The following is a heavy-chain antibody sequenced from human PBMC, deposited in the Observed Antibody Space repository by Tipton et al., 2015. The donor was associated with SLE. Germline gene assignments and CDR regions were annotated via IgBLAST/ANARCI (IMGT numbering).Heavy chain of an antibody. CDR2: IYHRGST. Sequence: TLSLTCTVSGDSIRSGYYWGWIRQPPGKGLEWIGSIYHRGSTYYNASLKSRVTISVDTSNNQFSLKLSSVTAADTAVYYCARAVRDGSGSYPLGGYYMDVWGKGTTVTVSS. CDR3: ARAVRDGSGSYPLGGYYMDV. V-gene: IGHV4-38-2*02. D-gene: IGHD3-10*01. CDR1: GDSIRSGYY. J-gene: IGHJ6*03.